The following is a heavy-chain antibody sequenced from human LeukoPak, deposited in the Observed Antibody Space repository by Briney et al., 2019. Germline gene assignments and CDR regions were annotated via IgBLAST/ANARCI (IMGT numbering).Heavy chain of an antibody. CDR1: GYTFTGYY. J-gene: IGHJ4*02. V-gene: IGHV1-2*02. D-gene: IGHD2-2*01. CDR2: INPNSGGT. Sequence: GASVKVSCKASGYTFTGYYMHWVRQAPGQGLEWMGWINPNSGGTNYAQKFQGRVTMTRDTSTSTVYMELSSLRSEDTAVYYCAGTKKGYQLLSLFDYWGQGTLVTVSS. CDR3: AGTKKGYQLLSLFDY.